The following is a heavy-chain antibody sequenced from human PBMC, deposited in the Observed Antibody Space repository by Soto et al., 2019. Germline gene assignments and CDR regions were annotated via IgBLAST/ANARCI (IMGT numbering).Heavy chain of an antibody. CDR2: INPGSGVT. CDR1: GYSFTKYH. D-gene: IGHD3-10*01. V-gene: IGHV1-2*02. J-gene: IGHJ4*02. Sequence: ASVKVSCKASGYSFTKYHMHWVRQAPGQGLEWMGWINPGSGVTNQAQKFQGRVTMTRDTSISTTYMDLNSLTSDDTAVYYCARVRVIRGVIPSHFGLWGQGALVTVSS. CDR3: ARVRVIRGVIPSHFGL.